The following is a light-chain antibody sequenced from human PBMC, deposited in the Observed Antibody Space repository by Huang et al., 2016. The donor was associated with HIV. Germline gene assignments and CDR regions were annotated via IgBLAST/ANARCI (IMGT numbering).Light chain of an antibody. CDR2: SAS. J-gene: IGKJ4*01. V-gene: IGKV3-20*01. CDR3: HQYGTSPLT. Sequence: EIVLTQSPGTLSLSPGERATLSCRASQSISSSHLAWYHQKPGQAPRLLIYSASSRATGISDRFSGSGSGTDFNLTISRLEPEDFAVYYCHQYGTSPLTFGGGTKVEMK. CDR1: QSISSSH.